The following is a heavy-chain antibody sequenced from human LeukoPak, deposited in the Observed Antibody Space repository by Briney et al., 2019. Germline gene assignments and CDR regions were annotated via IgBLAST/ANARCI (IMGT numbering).Heavy chain of an antibody. CDR3: ATSETAERYCSGGSCYSGDYYYGMDV. CDR1: GFTFSSYG. V-gene: IGHV3-30*03. CDR2: ISYDGSNK. D-gene: IGHD2-15*01. Sequence: PGRSLRLSCAASGFTFSSYGMHWVRQAPGKGLEWVAVISYDGSNKYYADSVKGRFTISRDNPKNTLYLQMNSLRAEDTAVYYCATSETAERYCSGGSCYSGDYYYGMDVWGKGTTVTVSS. J-gene: IGHJ6*04.